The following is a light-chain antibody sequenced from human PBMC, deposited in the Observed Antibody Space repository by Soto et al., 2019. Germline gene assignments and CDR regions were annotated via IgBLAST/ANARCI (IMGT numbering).Light chain of an antibody. Sequence: ENGLTQSPETLTLSPGDTATLSCRATQSLRNYLAWYQQKLGQAPRLLIYDASKRATGIPARFSGSGSGTDFTLTISSLEPEDFAVYFCQKRSDWPPNFGQGTRLEIK. J-gene: IGKJ5*01. V-gene: IGKV3-11*01. CDR1: QSLRNY. CDR3: QKRSDWPPN. CDR2: DAS.